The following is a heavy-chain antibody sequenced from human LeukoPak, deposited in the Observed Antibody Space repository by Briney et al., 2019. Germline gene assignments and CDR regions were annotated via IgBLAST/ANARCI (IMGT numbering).Heavy chain of an antibody. D-gene: IGHD6-13*01. CDR3: ARAGIAAAGTIRGVKYFQH. Sequence: SKTLSLTCAVYGGSFSGYYWSWIRQPPGKGLVWIGVINHSGSTNYNPSLKSRVTISVDTSKNQFSLKLSSVTAADTAVYYCARAGIAAAGTIRGVKYFQHWGQGTLVTVSS. V-gene: IGHV4-34*01. CDR2: INHSGST. J-gene: IGHJ1*01. CDR1: GGSFSGYY.